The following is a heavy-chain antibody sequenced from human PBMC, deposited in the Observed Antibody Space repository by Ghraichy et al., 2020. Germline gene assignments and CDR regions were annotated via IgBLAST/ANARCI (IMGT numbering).Heavy chain of an antibody. Sequence: GGSLRLSCAASGFTFSSYAMSWVRQAPGKGLEWVSAISGSGGSTYYADSVKGRFTISRDNSKNTLYLQMNSLRAEDTAVYYCAKPVGSGSVYWYFDLWGRGTLVTVSS. V-gene: IGHV3-23*01. J-gene: IGHJ2*01. D-gene: IGHD3-10*01. CDR1: GFTFSSYA. CDR3: AKPVGSGSVYWYFDL. CDR2: ISGSGGST.